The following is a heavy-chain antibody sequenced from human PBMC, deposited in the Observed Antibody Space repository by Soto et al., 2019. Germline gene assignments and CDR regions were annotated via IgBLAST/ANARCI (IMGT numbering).Heavy chain of an antibody. D-gene: IGHD3-10*01. CDR1: GFTFSSYE. CDR2: ISSSGSTI. CDR3: VREEEVLRGVVSLDY. V-gene: IGHV3-48*03. J-gene: IGHJ4*02. Sequence: GGSLRLSCAASGFTFSSYEMNWVRQAPGKGLEWVSYISSSGSTIYYADSVKGRFTISRDNAKNSLYLQMNSLRSDDTAVYYCVREEEVLRGVVSLDYWGQGTLVTVSS.